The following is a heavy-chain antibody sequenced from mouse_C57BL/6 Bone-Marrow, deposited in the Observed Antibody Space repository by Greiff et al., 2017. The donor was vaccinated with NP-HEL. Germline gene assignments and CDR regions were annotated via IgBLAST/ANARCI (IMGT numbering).Heavy chain of an antibody. J-gene: IGHJ3*01. CDR3: ARSARGYYEFAY. Sequence: VQLQQSGPELVKPGASVKIPCKASGYTFTDYNMDWVKQSHGKSLEWIGDINPNNGGTIYNQKFKGKATLTVDKSSSTAYMELRSLTSEDTAVYYCARSARGYYEFAYWGQGTMVTVSA. CDR2: INPNNGGT. D-gene: IGHD2-3*01. CDR1: GYTFTDYN. V-gene: IGHV1-18*01.